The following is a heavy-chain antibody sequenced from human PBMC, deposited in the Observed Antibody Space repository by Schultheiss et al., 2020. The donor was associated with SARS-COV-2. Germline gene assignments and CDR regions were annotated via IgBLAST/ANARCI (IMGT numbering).Heavy chain of an antibody. D-gene: IGHD3-3*01. CDR1: GGSISSYY. J-gene: IGHJ6*02. CDR3: ARVREMEWLLSGNYGMDV. Sequence: SETLSLTCTVSGGSISSYYWTWIRQPPGKGLEWIGYIYYSGSTNYNPSLKSRVTISVDTSKNQFSLKLSSVTAADTAVYYCARVREMEWLLSGNYGMDVWGQGTTVTVSS. V-gene: IGHV4-59*12. CDR2: IYYSGST.